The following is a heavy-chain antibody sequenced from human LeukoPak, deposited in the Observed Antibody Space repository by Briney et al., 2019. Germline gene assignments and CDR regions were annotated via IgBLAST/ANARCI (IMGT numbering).Heavy chain of an antibody. J-gene: IGHJ5*02. V-gene: IGHV4-34*01. CDR3: ARALGYCSGGSCTRGYNWFDP. CDR1: GGSFSGYY. D-gene: IGHD2-15*01. Sequence: SETLSLTCAVYGGSFSGYYWSWLRQPPGKGLEWIGEINHSGSTNYNPSLKSRVTISVDTSMNQFSLKLSFVTTADTAVYYCARALGYCSGGSCTRGYNWFDPWGQGTLVTVPS. CDR2: INHSGST.